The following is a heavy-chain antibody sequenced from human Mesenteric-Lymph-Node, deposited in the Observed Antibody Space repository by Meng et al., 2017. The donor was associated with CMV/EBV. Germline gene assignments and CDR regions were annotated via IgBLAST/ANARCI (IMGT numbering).Heavy chain of an antibody. Sequence: GESLKISCAASGFTFSNAWMSWVRQAPGKGLEWVGRIKSKTDGGTTDYAAPVKGRFTISRDDSKNTLYLQMNSLKTEDTAVYYCTTGRRIGVWFGEFSDYWGQGTLVTVSS. D-gene: IGHD3-10*01. J-gene: IGHJ4*02. V-gene: IGHV3-15*01. CDR2: IKSKTDGGTT. CDR3: TTGRRIGVWFGEFSDY. CDR1: GFTFSNAW.